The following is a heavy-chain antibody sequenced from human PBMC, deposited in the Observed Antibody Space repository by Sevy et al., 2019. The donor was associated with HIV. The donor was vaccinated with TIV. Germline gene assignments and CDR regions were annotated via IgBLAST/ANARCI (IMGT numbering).Heavy chain of an antibody. J-gene: IGHJ4*02. CDR3: ARDHKWDNKMDY. CDR1: GFTFSSYE. V-gene: IGHV3-48*03. Sequence: GGSLRLSCAASGFTFSSYEMNWVRQAPGKGLEWVSYISSSGSTIYYEDSVKGRFTISRDNAKNSLYLQMNSLRAEDTAVYYCARDHKWDNKMDYWGQGTLVTVSS. CDR2: ISSSGSTI. D-gene: IGHD1-26*01.